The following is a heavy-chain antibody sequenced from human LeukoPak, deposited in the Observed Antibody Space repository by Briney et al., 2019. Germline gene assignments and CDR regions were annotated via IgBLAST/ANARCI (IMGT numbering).Heavy chain of an antibody. CDR3: ATDGAGLDT. CDR1: GFTFNDYY. J-gene: IGHJ5*02. Sequence: GGSLRLSCAASGFTFNDYYMSWTRQAPGKGLEWLSYINIGGTNTHYADSVKGRFTISRDNAKKSLYLEMNNLRAEDTAVYYCATDGAGLDTWGQGVLVTVSS. V-gene: IGHV3-11*01. CDR2: INIGGTNT.